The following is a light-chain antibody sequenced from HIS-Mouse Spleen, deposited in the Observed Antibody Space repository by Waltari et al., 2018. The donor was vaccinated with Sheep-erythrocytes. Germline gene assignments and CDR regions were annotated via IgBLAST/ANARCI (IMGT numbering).Light chain of an antibody. J-gene: IGLJ3*02. CDR3: SSYTSSSTLWV. Sequence: QSALTQPASVSGSPGQSITISCPGTRSAVGGYNYVSWYQQHPGKAPKLMIYEVSNRPSGVSNRFSGSKSGNTASLTISGLQAEDEADYYCSSYTSSSTLWVFGGGTKLTVL. V-gene: IGLV2-14*01. CDR1: RSAVGGYNY. CDR2: EVS.